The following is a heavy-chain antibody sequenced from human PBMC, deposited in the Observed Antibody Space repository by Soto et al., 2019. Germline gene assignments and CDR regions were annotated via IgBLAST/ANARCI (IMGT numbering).Heavy chain of an antibody. V-gene: IGHV4-39*01. D-gene: IGHD3-3*01. CDR2: IYYSGST. CDR3: ASLAYYDFWSGYLFDP. J-gene: IGHJ5*02. Sequence: PSETLSLTCTVSGGSISSSSYYWGWIRQPPGKGLEWIGSIYYSGSTYYNPSLKSRVTISVDTSKNQFSLKLSSVTAADTAVYYCASLAYYDFWSGYLFDPWGQGTLVTVS. CDR1: GGSISSSSYY.